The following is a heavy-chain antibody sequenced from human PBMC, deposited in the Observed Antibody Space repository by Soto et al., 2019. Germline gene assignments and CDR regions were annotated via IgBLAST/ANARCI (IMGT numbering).Heavy chain of an antibody. V-gene: IGHV3-30*13. D-gene: IGHD5-12*01. Sequence: QAQLVESGGGVVQPGRSLRLSCAASGFAFSSYGMHWVRQAPGTGLEWVAVISYDGSIQHYADSVKGRFTISRDNSKKRMRLQIRSLSAENRAVYYCVSDRGYGHASALYSGGQGPMVMVSS. CDR3: VSDRGYGHASALYS. CDR2: ISYDGSIQ. J-gene: IGHJ5*01. CDR1: GFAFSSYG.